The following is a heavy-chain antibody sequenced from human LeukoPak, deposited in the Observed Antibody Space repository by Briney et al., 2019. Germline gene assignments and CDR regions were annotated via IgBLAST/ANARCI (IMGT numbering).Heavy chain of an antibody. CDR3: ARDLWYYGSGSHYYYGMDV. CDR1: GGSFSGYY. D-gene: IGHD3-10*01. V-gene: IGHV4-34*01. J-gene: IGHJ6*02. Sequence: SETLSLTCAVYGGSFSGYYWSWIRQPPGEGLEWIGEINHSGSTNYNPSLKSRVTISVDTSKNQFSLKLSSVTAADTAVYYCARDLWYYGSGSHYYYGMDVWGQGTTVTVS. CDR2: INHSGST.